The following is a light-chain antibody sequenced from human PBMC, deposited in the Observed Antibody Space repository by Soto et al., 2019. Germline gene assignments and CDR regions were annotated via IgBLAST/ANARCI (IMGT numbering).Light chain of an antibody. CDR2: EVT. CDR3: SSYAASNNFYFV. J-gene: IGLJ3*02. Sequence: QSALTQPPSAYGSPGQSVTISCTGTSSDVGGYNYVSWYQQYPGRAPKLMIYEVTKRPSGVPDRFSGSKSGNTASLTVSGLQAEDEADYSCSSYAASNNFYFVFGGGTKLTVL. CDR1: SSDVGGYNY. V-gene: IGLV2-8*01.